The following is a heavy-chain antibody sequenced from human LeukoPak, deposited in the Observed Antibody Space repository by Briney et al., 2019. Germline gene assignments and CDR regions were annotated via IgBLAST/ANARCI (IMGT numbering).Heavy chain of an antibody. J-gene: IGHJ4*02. CDR3: TKDRSSSWYYFDY. CDR2: ISGSGGST. CDR1: GFTFSSYA. V-gene: IGHV3-23*01. Sequence: GGSLRLSCAASGFTFSSYAMSWVRQAPGKGLEWVSAISGSGGSTYYADSVKGRFTISRDNSKNTLYLQMNSLRAEDTAVYYSTKDRSSSWYYFDYWGQGTLVTVSS. D-gene: IGHD6-13*01.